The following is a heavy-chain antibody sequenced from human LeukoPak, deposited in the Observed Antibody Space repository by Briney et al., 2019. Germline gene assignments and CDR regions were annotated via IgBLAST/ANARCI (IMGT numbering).Heavy chain of an antibody. CDR1: GFTFSGSL. CDR2: VRSKANSYAT. Sequence: GGSLRLSCAASGFTFSGSLIHGVRQASGKGLEWVGLVRSKANSYATSYSASVKGRFTISRDDSKNTAYLQMNSLNTEDTAIYYCTSRDNYDSSYYMDVWGKGTTVTVSS. D-gene: IGHD3-22*01. CDR3: TSRDNYDSSYYMDV. V-gene: IGHV3-73*01. J-gene: IGHJ6*03.